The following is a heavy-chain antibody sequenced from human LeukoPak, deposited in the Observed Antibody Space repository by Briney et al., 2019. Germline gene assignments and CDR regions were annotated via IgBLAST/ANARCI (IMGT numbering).Heavy chain of an antibody. Sequence: ASVKVSCKASGGTFSSYAMSWVRQAPGKGLAWVSTISGGSGSTYCADSVKGRFTISRDNSKYTLYQQMNSLRDEDTAVYYCAKHRFESGGYHSTDWGQGTLVTVSS. CDR1: GGTFSSYA. CDR2: ISGGSGST. CDR3: AKHRFESGGYHSTD. J-gene: IGHJ4*02. V-gene: IGHV3-23*01. D-gene: IGHD3-22*01.